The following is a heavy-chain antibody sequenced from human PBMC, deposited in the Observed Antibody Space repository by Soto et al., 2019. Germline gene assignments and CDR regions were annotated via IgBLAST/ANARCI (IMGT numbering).Heavy chain of an antibody. V-gene: IGHV3-9*01. CDR3: EKDVTGAPTYHGMDV. Sequence: LXLSFVSSGFAFDDYAMHWVRLIPGKGLEWVSGLSWHSVDIAYAESVGGRFVISRDNAANSLFLQMDSLRPEDTALYYCEKDVTGAPTYHGMDVWGHGTKVTVYS. CDR2: LSWHSVDI. J-gene: IGHJ6*02. D-gene: IGHD7-27*01. CDR1: GFAFDDYA.